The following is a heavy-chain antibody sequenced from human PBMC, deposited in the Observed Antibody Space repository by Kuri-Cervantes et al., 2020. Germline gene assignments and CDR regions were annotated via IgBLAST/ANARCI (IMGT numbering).Heavy chain of an antibody. V-gene: IGHV3-21*01. CDR2: ISSSSSYI. D-gene: IGHD6-13*01. J-gene: IGHJ6*03. CDR1: GFTVGDYA. CDR3: ARASAGYRVSWPKYHYYYYMDV. Sequence: GGSLRLSCTASGFTVGDYAMSWFRQAPGKGLEWVSSISSSSSYIYYADSVEGRFTISRDNAKNSLYLQLNSLSAEDTAVYYCARASAGYRVSWPKYHYYYYMDVWGKGTTVTVSS.